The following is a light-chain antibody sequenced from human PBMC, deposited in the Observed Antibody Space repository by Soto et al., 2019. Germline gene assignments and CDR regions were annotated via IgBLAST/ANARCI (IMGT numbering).Light chain of an antibody. CDR2: GAS. CDR1: ESVSSN. J-gene: IGKJ3*01. Sequence: EVVMTQSPATLSVSPGERATLSCRASESVSSNLAWYQQRPGQAPRLVIYGASTRATGIPARFSGGGSGTEFTLTITRLEPEDFAVYYCHYHDSSPEFAFGPGTKVDIK. V-gene: IGKV3-15*01. CDR3: HYHDSSPEFA.